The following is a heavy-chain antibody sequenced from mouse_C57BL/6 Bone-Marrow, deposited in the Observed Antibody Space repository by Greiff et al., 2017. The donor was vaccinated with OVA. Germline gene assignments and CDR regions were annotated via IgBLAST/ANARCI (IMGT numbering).Heavy chain of an antibody. Sequence: QVQLKQSGAELVRPGASVKLSCKASGYTFTDYYINWVKQRPGQGLEWIARIYPGSGNTYYNEKFKGKATLTAEKSSSTAYMQLSSLTSEDSAVYFCAGYRDWCFDYWGQGTTLTVSS. J-gene: IGHJ2*01. D-gene: IGHD1-1*02. V-gene: IGHV1-76*01. CDR3: AGYRDWCFDY. CDR2: IYPGSGNT. CDR1: GYTFTDYY.